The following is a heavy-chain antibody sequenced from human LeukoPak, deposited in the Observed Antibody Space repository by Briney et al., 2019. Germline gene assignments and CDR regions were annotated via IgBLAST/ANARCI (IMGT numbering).Heavy chain of an antibody. V-gene: IGHV3-11*04. J-gene: IGHJ4*02. CDR2: ISDSGTTV. Sequence: GGSLRLSCAASGFAFTDFYMTWIRQAPGKGLQWVAYISDSGTTVDYADSVKGRFSISRDNTENSLYLQMNSLRVEDTGFYYCARDVGADFWGQGTLVTVSS. D-gene: IGHD1-26*01. CDR3: ARDVGADF. CDR1: GFAFTDFY.